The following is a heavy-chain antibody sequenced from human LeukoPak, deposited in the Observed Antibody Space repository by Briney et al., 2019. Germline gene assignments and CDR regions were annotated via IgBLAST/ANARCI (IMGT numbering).Heavy chain of an antibody. D-gene: IGHD1-26*01. Sequence: QTGGSLRLSCVVSGFTFSTYGMHWVRQAPGKGLEWLTFIRHDGTEKYYADFVKGRFTISRDNSRNTLYLQVNSLGPEDTAVYYCARLMVGQAGVGATHFGYWGQGTLVSVSS. CDR1: GFTFSTYG. J-gene: IGHJ4*02. CDR2: IRHDGTEK. V-gene: IGHV3-30*02. CDR3: ARLMVGQAGVGATHFGY.